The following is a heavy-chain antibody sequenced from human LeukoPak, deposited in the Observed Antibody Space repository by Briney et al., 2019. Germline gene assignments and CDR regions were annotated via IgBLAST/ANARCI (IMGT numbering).Heavy chain of an antibody. J-gene: IGHJ4*02. D-gene: IGHD5-24*01. CDR3: AKDGYNGWFDY. CDR1: GFTLYDYA. V-gene: IGHV3-9*01. Sequence: GGSLRLSCAASGFTLYDYAMQCGRQAPGKGLERVSGISWNSGSIGYADSVKGRFTISRDNAKNSLYLQMNSLRAEDTALYYCAKDGYNGWFDYWGQGTLVTVSS. CDR2: ISWNSGSI.